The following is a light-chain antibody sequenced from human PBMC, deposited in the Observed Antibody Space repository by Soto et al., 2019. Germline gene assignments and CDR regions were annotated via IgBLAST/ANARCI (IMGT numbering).Light chain of an antibody. V-gene: IGKV1-39*01. CDR1: QSINGW. CDR3: QQSYGTPIT. J-gene: IGKJ5*01. Sequence: DIQMTPSPSTLSASVGARVTVTCRASQSINGWLAWYQQKPGKAPNLLIYVASSLQSEVPSRFSGSGSGTDFTLTITSLQPEDFATYYCQQSYGTPITFGQGTRLEIK. CDR2: VAS.